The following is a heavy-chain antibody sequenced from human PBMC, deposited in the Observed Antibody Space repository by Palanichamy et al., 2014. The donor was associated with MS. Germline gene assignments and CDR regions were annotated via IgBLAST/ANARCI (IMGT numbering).Heavy chain of an antibody. CDR3: ARGRGELPQGPRKVGLYYFDY. Sequence: QVQLQQWGAGLLKPSGTLSLTCAVYGGSFSGYYWSWIRQPPGKGLEWIGEINHSGSTNYNPSLKSRVTISVDTSKNQFSLKLSSVTAADTAVYYCARGRGELPQGPRKVGLYYFDYWGQGTLVTVSS. J-gene: IGHJ4*02. D-gene: IGHD1-26*01. CDR2: INHSGST. V-gene: IGHV4-34*01. CDR1: GGSFSGYY.